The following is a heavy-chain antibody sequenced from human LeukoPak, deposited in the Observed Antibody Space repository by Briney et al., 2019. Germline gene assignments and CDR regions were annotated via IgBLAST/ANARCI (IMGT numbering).Heavy chain of an antibody. J-gene: IGHJ5*02. D-gene: IGHD3-10*01. CDR2: ISGSGGST. V-gene: IGHV3-23*01. CDR1: GGSISSSSYY. Sequence: PSETLSLTCTVSGGSISSSSYYWGWIRQPPGKGLEWVSAISGSGGSTYYADSVKGRFTISRDNSKNTLYLQINSLRAEDTAVYYCAKDGTGERQPNWFDPWGQGTLVTVSS. CDR3: AKDGTGERQPNWFDP.